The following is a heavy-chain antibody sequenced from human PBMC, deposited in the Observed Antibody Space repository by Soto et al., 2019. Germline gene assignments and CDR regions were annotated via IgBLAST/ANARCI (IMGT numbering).Heavy chain of an antibody. CDR1: GFSFTNTW. CDR2: IKSQGDGGTR. CDR3: TTARGDYRPVDP. V-gene: IGHV3-15*01. D-gene: IGHD4-17*01. Sequence: PGGSLRLSCAASGFSFTNTWMNWVRQAPGKGLEWVGRIKSQGDGGTREYAEPVKGRFTISRDDSTSTLYLEMNSLKVEDTAVYYCTTARGDYRPVDPWGQGTLVTVS. J-gene: IGHJ5*02.